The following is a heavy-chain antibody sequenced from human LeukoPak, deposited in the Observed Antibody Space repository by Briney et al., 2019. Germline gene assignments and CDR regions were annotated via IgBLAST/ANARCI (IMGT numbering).Heavy chain of an antibody. J-gene: IGHJ4*02. CDR2: IRYDGSNK. Sequence: PGGSLRLSCAASGFTFSSYGMHWVRQAPGKGLEWVAFIRYDGSNKYYADSVKGRFTISRDNSKNTLYLQMNSLRAEDTAVYYCAKDLGGYCSSTSCRLFDYWGQGTLVTVSS. CDR3: AKDLGGYCSSTSCRLFDY. CDR1: GFTFSSYG. D-gene: IGHD2-2*01. V-gene: IGHV3-30*02.